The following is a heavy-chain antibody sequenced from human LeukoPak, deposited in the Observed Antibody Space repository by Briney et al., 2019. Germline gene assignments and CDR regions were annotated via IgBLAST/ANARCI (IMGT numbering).Heavy chain of an antibody. CDR2: ISSSSSYL. CDR3: AKDLMPYGSGSYFFDY. V-gene: IGHV3-21*01. Sequence: RGSLRLSCAASGFTFSRFTMNWVHQAPGKGLEWVSSISSSSSYLYYADSVKGRFTLSRDNAKNSLYLQMNSLRAEDTAVYYCAKDLMPYGSGSYFFDYWGQGILVTVSS. CDR1: GFTFSRFT. D-gene: IGHD3-10*01. J-gene: IGHJ4*02.